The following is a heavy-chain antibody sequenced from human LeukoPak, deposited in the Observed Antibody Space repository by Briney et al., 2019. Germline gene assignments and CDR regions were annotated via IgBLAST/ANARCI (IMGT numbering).Heavy chain of an antibody. J-gene: IGHJ4*02. CDR3: ARVSLAILDYVWDGDY. CDR1: GYTFTGYY. D-gene: IGHD3-16*01. CDR2: INPNSGGT. V-gene: IGHV1-2*02. Sequence: GASVKVSCKASGYTFTGYYMHWVRQAPGQGLEWMGWINPNSGGTNYAQKFQGRVTMTRDTSISTAYMELSRLRSDDTAVYYCARVSLAILDYVWDGDYWGQGTLVTVSS.